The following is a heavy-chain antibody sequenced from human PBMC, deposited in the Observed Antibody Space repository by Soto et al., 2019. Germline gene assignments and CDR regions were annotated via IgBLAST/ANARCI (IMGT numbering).Heavy chain of an antibody. Sequence: QLQLQESGPGLVKPSETLSLTCTVSGGSISSSSYYWGWIRQPPGKGLEWIGSIYYSGSTYYNPSLKSRVTISVDTSKNQFSLKLSSVTAADTAVYSCARHRDWYLIDYWGQGTLVTVSS. CDR3: ARHRDWYLIDY. D-gene: IGHD3-9*01. V-gene: IGHV4-39*01. CDR2: IYYSGST. CDR1: GGSISSSSYY. J-gene: IGHJ4*02.